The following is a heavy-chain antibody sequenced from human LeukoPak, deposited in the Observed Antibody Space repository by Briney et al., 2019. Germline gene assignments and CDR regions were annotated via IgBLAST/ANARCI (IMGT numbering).Heavy chain of an antibody. Sequence: SETLSLTCTVSGYSISSGYYWSWIRQPPGKGLEWIGYIYYSGSTNYNPSLKSRVTISVDTSKNQFSPKLSSVTAADTAVYYCARARMAVAGYDYWGQGTLVTVSS. V-gene: IGHV4-61*01. CDR2: IYYSGST. CDR1: GYSISSGYY. D-gene: IGHD6-19*01. J-gene: IGHJ4*02. CDR3: ARARMAVAGYDY.